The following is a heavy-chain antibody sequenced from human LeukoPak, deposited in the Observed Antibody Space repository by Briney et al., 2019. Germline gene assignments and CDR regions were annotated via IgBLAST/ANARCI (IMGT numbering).Heavy chain of an antibody. D-gene: IGHD4-17*01. Sequence: GGSLRLSCAASGFTFSSYWMHRVRQAPGKGLVWVSRLDTDGSSATYADSVKGRFTISRDNAKNTVYLQMNSLRVEDTGVYYCASALTTVTPHFHFWGQGTLVTVSS. CDR3: ASALTTVTPHFHF. CDR1: GFTFSSYW. J-gene: IGHJ4*02. CDR2: LDTDGSSA. V-gene: IGHV3-74*01.